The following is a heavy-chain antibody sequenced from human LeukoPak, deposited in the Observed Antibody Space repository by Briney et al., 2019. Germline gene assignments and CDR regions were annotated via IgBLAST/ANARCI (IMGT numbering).Heavy chain of an antibody. D-gene: IGHD6-6*01. CDR1: GFTFSTYW. Sequence: GGSLRLSCAASGFTFSTYWMSWVRQAPGKGLEWVANIREDGSEQYYVDSVKGRFTISRDNAKHSLFLQMNSLRAEDTAVYYCARDQEDSNLRRSYYFDYWGQGILVTVSS. CDR2: IREDGSEQ. V-gene: IGHV3-7*01. J-gene: IGHJ4*02. CDR3: ARDQEDSNLRRSYYFDY.